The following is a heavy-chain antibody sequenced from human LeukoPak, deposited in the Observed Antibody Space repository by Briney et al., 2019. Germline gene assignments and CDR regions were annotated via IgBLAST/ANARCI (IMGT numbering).Heavy chain of an antibody. CDR1: GYTFSSYA. V-gene: IGHV1-8*01. CDR3: ASAPSCSGGSCYPSY. J-gene: IGHJ4*02. CDR2: MNPNSGNT. Sequence: APVKVSCKASGYTFSSYAITWVRQATGQGLEWMGWMNPNSGNTGYARKFQGRVTITRNTSISTAYMELSSLRSEDTAVYYCASAPSCSGGSCYPSYWGQGTLVTVSS. D-gene: IGHD2-15*01.